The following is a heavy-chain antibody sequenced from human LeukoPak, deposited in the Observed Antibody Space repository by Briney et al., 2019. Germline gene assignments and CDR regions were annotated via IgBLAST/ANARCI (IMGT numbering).Heavy chain of an antibody. CDR1: GGSFSGYY. D-gene: IGHD3-10*01. J-gene: IGHJ4*02. V-gene: IGHV4-34*01. Sequence: SETLSLTCAVYGGSFSGYYWSWIRQPPGKGLEWIGEINHSGSTNYNPSLKSRVTISVDTSKNQFSLKLSSVTAADTAVYYCARGQPKYGSGVYGDYWGQGTLVTVSS. CDR3: ARGQPKYGSGVYGDY. CDR2: INHSGST.